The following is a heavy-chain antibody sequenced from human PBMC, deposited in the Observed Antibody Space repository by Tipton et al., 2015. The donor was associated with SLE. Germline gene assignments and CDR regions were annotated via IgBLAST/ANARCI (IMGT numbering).Heavy chain of an antibody. CDR2: IGTAGDT. CDR3: ARGPYSSSSPPDY. V-gene: IGHV3-13*01. D-gene: IGHD6-6*01. CDR1: GFTFSSYD. J-gene: IGHJ4*02. Sequence: QLVQSGGGLVQPGGSLRLSCAASGFTFSSYDMHWVRQATGKGLEWVSAIGTAGDTYYPGSVKGRFTISRENAKNSLYLQMNSLRAGDTAVYFCARGPYSSSSPPDYWGQGTLVTVSS.